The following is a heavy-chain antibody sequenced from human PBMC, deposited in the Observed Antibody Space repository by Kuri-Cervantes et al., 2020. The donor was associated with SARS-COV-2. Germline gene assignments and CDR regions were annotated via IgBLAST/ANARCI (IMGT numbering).Heavy chain of an antibody. Sequence: GESLKISCAASELTFSNYDIHWVRQVPGNGLEWVSAITAAGAEFHAGSVRGRFTVSRENAKTSAYLQMNSLTADDTAVYYCAKEGIASYDPLDVWGLGTMVTVSS. CDR2: ITAAGAE. D-gene: IGHD6-13*01. CDR1: ELTFSNYD. CDR3: AKEGIASYDPLDV. J-gene: IGHJ3*01. V-gene: IGHV3-13*01.